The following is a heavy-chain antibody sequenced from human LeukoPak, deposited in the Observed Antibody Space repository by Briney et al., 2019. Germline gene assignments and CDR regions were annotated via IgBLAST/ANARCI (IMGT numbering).Heavy chain of an antibody. CDR2: IYYSGST. J-gene: IGHJ6*02. V-gene: IGHV4-61*01. D-gene: IGHD6-19*01. Sequence: SQTLSLTCTVSGGSISSGSYYWSWIRQPPGKGLEWIGYIYYSGSTNYNPSLKSRVTISVDTSKNQFSLKLSSVTAADTAVYYCARLGSSGWYYVYYGMDVRGQGTTVTVSS. CDR1: GGSISSGSYY. CDR3: ARLGSSGWYYVYYGMDV.